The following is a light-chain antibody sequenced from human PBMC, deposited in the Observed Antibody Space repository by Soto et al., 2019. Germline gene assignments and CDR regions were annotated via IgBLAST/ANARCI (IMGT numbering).Light chain of an antibody. Sequence: DIQMTQSTSTLSASVGDRVTITCRASQSISSWLAWYQQKPGKAPKLLIYKAYSLESGVPARFSVSGSGTEFTLTIRSLQPDDFATYYCQQYNSYPLTVGGGTKVEIK. V-gene: IGKV1-5*03. CDR1: QSISSW. CDR3: QQYNSYPLT. CDR2: KAY. J-gene: IGKJ4*01.